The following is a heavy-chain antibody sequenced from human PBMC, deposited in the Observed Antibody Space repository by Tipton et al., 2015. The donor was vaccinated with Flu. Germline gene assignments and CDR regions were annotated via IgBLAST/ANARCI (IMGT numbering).Heavy chain of an antibody. CDR3: ASDYYDSSVNGWFDP. CDR1: GGSISSSSYY. CDR2: IYYSGST. Sequence: TLSLTCTVSGGSISSSSYYWGWLRKPPGKGLEWIGSIYYSGSTYYNPSLKSRVTISVDTSKNQFSLKLSSVTAADTAVYYCASDYYDSSVNGWFDPWGQGTLVTVSS. J-gene: IGHJ5*02. V-gene: IGHV4-39*07. D-gene: IGHD3-22*01.